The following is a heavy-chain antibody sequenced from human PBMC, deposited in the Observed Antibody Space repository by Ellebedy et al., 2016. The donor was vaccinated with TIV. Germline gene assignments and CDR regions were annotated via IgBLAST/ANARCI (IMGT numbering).Heavy chain of an antibody. J-gene: IGHJ4*02. CDR1: GFTFSSYS. V-gene: IGHV3-15*07. CDR3: TLQKGSGNCYY. CDR2: IKSKTDGGTT. Sequence: GGSLRLSXAASGFTFSSYSMNWVRQAPGKGLEWVGRIKSKTDGGTTDYVAPVKGRFTISRDDSRNTLYLQMNSLKTEDTAVYYCTLQKGSGNCYYWGQGTLVTVSS. D-gene: IGHD1-26*01.